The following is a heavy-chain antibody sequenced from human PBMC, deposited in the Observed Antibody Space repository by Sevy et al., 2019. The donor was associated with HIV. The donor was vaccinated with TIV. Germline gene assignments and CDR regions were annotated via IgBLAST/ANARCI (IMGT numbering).Heavy chain of an antibody. CDR2: ISSSSSYI. J-gene: IGHJ3*02. CDR3: ARAQYSSGWYGRSAFDI. Sequence: GGSLTLSCAASGFTFSSYSMNWVRQAPGKGLEWVSSISSSSSYIYYADSVKGRFTISRDNAKNSLYLQMNSLRAEDTAVYYCARAQYSSGWYGRSAFDIWGQGTMVTVSS. CDR1: GFTFSSYS. D-gene: IGHD6-19*01. V-gene: IGHV3-21*01.